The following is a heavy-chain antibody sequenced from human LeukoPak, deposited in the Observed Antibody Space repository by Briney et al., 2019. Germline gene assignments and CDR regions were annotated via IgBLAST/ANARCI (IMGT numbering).Heavy chain of an antibody. J-gene: IGHJ6*03. Sequence: PGGSLRLSXAASGFTFSSYSMNWVRQAPGKGLEWVSYISSSSSTIYYADSVKGRFTISRDNAKNSLYLQVNSLRAEDTAVYYCARDLGGAREWYYYYYMDVWGKGTTVTVSS. CDR1: GFTFSSYS. CDR3: ARDLGGAREWYYYYYMDV. D-gene: IGHD1-26*01. V-gene: IGHV3-48*01. CDR2: ISSSSSTI.